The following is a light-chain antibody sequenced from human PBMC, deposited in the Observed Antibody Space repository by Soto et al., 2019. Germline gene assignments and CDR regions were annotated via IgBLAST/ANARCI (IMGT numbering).Light chain of an antibody. J-gene: IGKJ1*01. V-gene: IGKV3-15*01. CDR3: QQYNNWPET. Sequence: EIVMTQSPATLSVSPGERATHSCRASQSVSSNLAWYQQKPGQAPRLLIYGASTRATDVPARFSGSGSGTEFTLTISSLQSEDFAVYYCQQYNNWPETFGQGTKV. CDR1: QSVSSN. CDR2: GAS.